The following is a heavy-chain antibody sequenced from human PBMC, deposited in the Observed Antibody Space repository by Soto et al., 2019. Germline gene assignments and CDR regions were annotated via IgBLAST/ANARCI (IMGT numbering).Heavy chain of an antibody. J-gene: IGHJ5*02. D-gene: IGHD1-1*01. Sequence: GGSLRLSCAASGFTFTSYWMHWVRQAPGMGLMWVSRINSDGTTTTYADSVKGRFTISRDNAKNTLYLQMNSLRAEDTAVYYCVRVATGRYNWLAPCGPGSLVTVSS. CDR1: GFTFTSYW. CDR2: INSDGTTT. V-gene: IGHV3-74*01. CDR3: VRVATGRYNWLAP.